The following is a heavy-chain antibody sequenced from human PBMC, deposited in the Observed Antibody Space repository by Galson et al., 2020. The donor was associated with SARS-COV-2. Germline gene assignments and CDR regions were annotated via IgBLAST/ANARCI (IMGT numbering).Heavy chain of an antibody. CDR3: AGHIPVERDSRVYWDWGNWYFDR. CDR1: GGSISSSSSY. CDR2: IYYNGDT. Sequence: SQTLSLTCTVSGGSISSSSSYWGWIRQPPGRGLEWIGIIYYNGDTYYNPSLQSRVTISVDTSKNQFSLKLSSVTAADTAVYYCAGHIPVERDSRVYWDWGNWYFDRWGRGTLVTVSS. V-gene: IGHV4-39*07. J-gene: IGHJ2*01. D-gene: IGHD3-22*01.